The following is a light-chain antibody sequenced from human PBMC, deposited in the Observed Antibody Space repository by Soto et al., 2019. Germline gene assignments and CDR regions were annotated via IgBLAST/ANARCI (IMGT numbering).Light chain of an antibody. V-gene: IGKV1D-13*01. CDR2: DAS. CDR1: QDISSA. Sequence: IQLTQSPSSLSASVGDRVTITCRAGQDISSALAWYQQKPGKAPKLLLYDASSLDAGVPSRFSGSGSGTDFTLSITSLRPEDFATYYCQQFHDFPLTFGGGTKVQIK. J-gene: IGKJ4*01. CDR3: QQFHDFPLT.